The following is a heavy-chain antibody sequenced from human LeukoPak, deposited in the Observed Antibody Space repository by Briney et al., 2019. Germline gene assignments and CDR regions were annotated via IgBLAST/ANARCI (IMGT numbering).Heavy chain of an antibody. Sequence: PGGSLRLSCAASGFTVSSNYMNWVRQAPGKGLEWVSVIYRSGSTYYADSVKGRFTISRDNSNNTLYLQMNSLRAGDTAVYYCARSLGFCSSSNCQEYLQHWGQGTPVTVSS. CDR3: ARSLGFCSSSNCQEYLQH. CDR2: IYRSGST. D-gene: IGHD2-2*01. J-gene: IGHJ1*01. V-gene: IGHV3-53*01. CDR1: GFTVSSNY.